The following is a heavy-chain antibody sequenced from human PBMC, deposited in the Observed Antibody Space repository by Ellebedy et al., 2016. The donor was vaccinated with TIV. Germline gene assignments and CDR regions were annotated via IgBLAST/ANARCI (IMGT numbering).Heavy chain of an antibody. CDR3: ARGWRNYYDSSGYFDY. V-gene: IGHV1-18*01. Sequence: AASVKVSCKASGYTFTNYGISWVRQAPGQGLEWMGWISAYNGNSNYAQKFQGRVTMTTDTSTSTAYMELRSLRSDDTAVYFCARGWRNYYDSSGYFDYWGQGTLVTVSS. CDR2: ISAYNGNS. CDR1: GYTFTNYG. D-gene: IGHD3-22*01. J-gene: IGHJ4*02.